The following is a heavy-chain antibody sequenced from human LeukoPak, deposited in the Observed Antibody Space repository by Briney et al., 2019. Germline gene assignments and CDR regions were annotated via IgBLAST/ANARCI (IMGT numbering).Heavy chain of an antibody. J-gene: IGHJ4*02. CDR3: AKDRYYYGSGNFDY. CDR1: GFTFDDYA. CDR2: ISWNSGSI. Sequence: GGSLRLSCAASGFTFDDYAMHWVRQAPGKGLEWVSGISWNSGSIVYADSVKGRFTISRDNAKNSLYLQMNSLRAEDTALYYCAKDRYYYGSGNFDYWGQGTLVTVSS. V-gene: IGHV3-9*01. D-gene: IGHD3-10*01.